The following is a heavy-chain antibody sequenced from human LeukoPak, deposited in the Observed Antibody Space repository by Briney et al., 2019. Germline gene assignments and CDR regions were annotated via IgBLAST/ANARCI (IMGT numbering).Heavy chain of an antibody. J-gene: IGHJ4*02. CDR2: INGDGRDK. CDR1: GFTFSSYW. CDR3: ARGVDSAIDW. Sequence: GGSLRLSCAASGFTFSSYWMNWVRQAPGKGLEWVANINGDGRDKYYVGSVRGRFTISGDNADNALYLQMNSLRGDDTALYYCARGVDSAIDWWGQGTLVTVSS. V-gene: IGHV3-7*01. D-gene: IGHD3-9*01.